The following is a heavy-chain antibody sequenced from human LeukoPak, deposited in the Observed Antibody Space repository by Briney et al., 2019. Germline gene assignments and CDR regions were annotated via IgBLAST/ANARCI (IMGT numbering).Heavy chain of an antibody. V-gene: IGHV3-21*01. J-gene: IGHJ4*02. CDR2: ISSSSSYI. Sequence: GGSLRLSCAASGFAFSDYYMNWVRQAPGKGLEWVSSISSSSSYIYYADSVKGRFTISRDNAKNSLYLQMNSLRAEDTAVYYCARTYYYDSSGKGHWGQGTLVTVSS. CDR1: GFAFSDYY. CDR3: ARTYYYDSSGKGH. D-gene: IGHD3-22*01.